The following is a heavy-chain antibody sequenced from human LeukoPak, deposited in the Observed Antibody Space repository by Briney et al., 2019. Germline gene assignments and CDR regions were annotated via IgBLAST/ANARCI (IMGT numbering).Heavy chain of an antibody. D-gene: IGHD2-2*01. CDR1: GYTFTNYW. V-gene: IGHV5-51*01. CDR2: IYPGDSDT. J-gene: IGHJ6*03. CDR3: ARRREGSTSSSGLYYYYSYMDV. Sequence: GESLKISCKGSGYTFTNYWIDWVRQMPGKGLEWMGIIYPGDSDTRYSPSFQGQVTISADKSISTAYLQWSSLKASDNAMYFCARRREGSTSSSGLYYYYSYMDVWGKGTTVTVSS.